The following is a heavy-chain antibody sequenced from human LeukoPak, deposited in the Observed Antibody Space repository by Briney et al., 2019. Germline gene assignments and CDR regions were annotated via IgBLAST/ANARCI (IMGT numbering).Heavy chain of an antibody. CDR2: IYTSGST. Sequence: PSQTLSLTCTVSGGSISSGSYYWRWLRQPAGKGLEWIGRIYTSGSTNYNPSLKSRVTISVDTSKNQFSLKLSSVTAADTAVYYCARDQAHYYGSFSYYYYMDVWGKGTTVTVSS. V-gene: IGHV4-61*02. CDR3: ARDQAHYYGSFSYYYYMDV. D-gene: IGHD3-10*01. J-gene: IGHJ6*03. CDR1: GGSISSGSYY.